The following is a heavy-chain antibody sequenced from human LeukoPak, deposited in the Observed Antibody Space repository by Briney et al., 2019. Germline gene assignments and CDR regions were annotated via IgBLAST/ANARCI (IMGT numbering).Heavy chain of an antibody. CDR2: INPSGGST. Sequence: ASVKVSCKASGYTFTGYYMHWVRQAPGQGLEWMGIINPSGGSTSSAQKFQGRVTMTRDMSTSTVYMELSSLRSEDTAVYYCARGGVPSYYDSSGYYFDYWGQGTLVTVSS. J-gene: IGHJ4*02. CDR3: ARGGVPSYYDSSGYYFDY. D-gene: IGHD3-22*01. V-gene: IGHV1-46*01. CDR1: GYTFTGYY.